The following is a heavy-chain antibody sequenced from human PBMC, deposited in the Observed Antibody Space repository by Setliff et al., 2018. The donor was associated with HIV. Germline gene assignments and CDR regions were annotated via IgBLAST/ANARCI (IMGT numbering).Heavy chain of an antibody. J-gene: IGHJ4*02. D-gene: IGHD3-22*01. CDR1: GGSFSGNY. CDR2: INHSGNT. Sequence: SETLSLTCAVYGGSFSGNYWSWIRQTPGKGLEWIAEINHSGNTNYNPSLKSRVTISVVASKSHFSLKMTSVTAAGTAVYYCARGALSLTMTKLLSFFDCWGQGTQVTVSS. V-gene: IGHV4-34*01. CDR3: ARGALSLTMTKLLSFFDC.